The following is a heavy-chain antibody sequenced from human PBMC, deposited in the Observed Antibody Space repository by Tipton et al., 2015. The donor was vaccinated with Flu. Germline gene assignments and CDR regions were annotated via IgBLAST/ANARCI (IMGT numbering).Heavy chain of an antibody. CDR1: GASISSGSFY. V-gene: IGHV4-39*07. D-gene: IGHD3-16*01. Sequence: TLSLTCTVSGASISSGSFYWSWIRQPPGKGLEWIGTIDRSGNTHYNPSLESRVTVLADTSKNQVSLRLSSVTAADTAIYYCARLRLGRHLSDFDYWGQGTLVTVSS. J-gene: IGHJ4*02. CDR2: IDRSGNT. CDR3: ARLRLGRHLSDFDY.